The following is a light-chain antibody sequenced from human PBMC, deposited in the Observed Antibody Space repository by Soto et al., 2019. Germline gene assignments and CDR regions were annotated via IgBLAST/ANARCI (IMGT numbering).Light chain of an antibody. CDR3: QQLNSYPLT. CDR1: QGISSY. J-gene: IGKJ4*01. V-gene: IGKV1-9*01. CDR2: AAS. Sequence: DIQLTQSPSFLSASVGDRVTITCRASQGISSYLAWYQQKPGKAPKLLIYAASTLQSGVPSRFSGNGSGTEFPLTISSLQPEDFATYYCQQLNSYPLTFGGGTKVEIK.